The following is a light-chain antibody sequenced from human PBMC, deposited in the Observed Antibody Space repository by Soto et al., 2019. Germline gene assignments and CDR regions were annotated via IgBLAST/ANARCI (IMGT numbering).Light chain of an antibody. CDR1: QTISSW. CDR3: QQYGTSSRT. CDR2: AAS. V-gene: IGKV1-5*01. Sequence: DVQMTQSPSTLSGSVGDRVTITCRASQTISSWLAWYQQKPGKAPKLLIYAASTLQSGVPSRFSGSGSGTDFTLTISCLQSEDFATYYCQQYGTSSRTFGQGTKVDIK. J-gene: IGKJ1*01.